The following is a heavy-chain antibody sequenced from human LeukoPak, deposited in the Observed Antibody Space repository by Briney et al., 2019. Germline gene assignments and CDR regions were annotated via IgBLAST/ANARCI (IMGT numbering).Heavy chain of an antibody. J-gene: IGHJ6*02. D-gene: IGHD6-6*01. CDR2: IYYSGST. CDR3: ARDSRLGGDYYYGMDV. CDR1: GGSISSYY. V-gene: IGHV4-59*01. Sequence: SETLSLTCTVSGGSISSYYWSWIRQPPGKGPEWIGYIYYSGSTNYNPSLKSRVTMSVDTSKNQFSLKLSSVTAADTAVYYCARDSRLGGDYYYGMDVWGQGTTVTVSS.